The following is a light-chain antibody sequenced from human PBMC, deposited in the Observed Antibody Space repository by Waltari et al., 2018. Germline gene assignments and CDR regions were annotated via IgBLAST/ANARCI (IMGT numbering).Light chain of an antibody. CDR1: QSVGRT. V-gene: IGKV3-20*01. Sequence: EIVLTQSRGTLSLSPGERDTLSCRATQSVGRTLAWYQQKPGQAPRLLIYDASSRATGIPDRFSGSGYGKDFSLTISRLEPEDFAVYYCQKYGTLPATFGQGTKVEIK. CDR2: DAS. CDR3: QKYGTLPAT. J-gene: IGKJ1*01.